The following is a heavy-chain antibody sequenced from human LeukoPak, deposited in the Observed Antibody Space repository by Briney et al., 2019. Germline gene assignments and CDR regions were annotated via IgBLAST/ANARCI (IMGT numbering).Heavy chain of an antibody. CDR2: VSYSGST. D-gene: IGHD6-19*01. Sequence: SETLSLTCTVSDGSLSGHYWSWIRQPPGRGLESIGFVSYSGSTNYNPSLKSRVTISVDTSKNQFSLKLSSVTAADTAVYYCARLDYSSGWYVGVDYWGQGILVTVSS. CDR1: DGSLSGHY. V-gene: IGHV4-59*08. CDR3: ARLDYSSGWYVGVDY. J-gene: IGHJ4*02.